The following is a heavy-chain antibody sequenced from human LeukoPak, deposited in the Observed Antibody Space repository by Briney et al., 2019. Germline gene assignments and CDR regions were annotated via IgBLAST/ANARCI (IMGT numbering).Heavy chain of an antibody. D-gene: IGHD3-3*01. V-gene: IGHV4-59*10. Sequence: SETLSLTCAVYGGSFSGYYWSWIRQPAGKGLEWIGRIYTSGSTNYNPSLKSRVTMSVDTSKNQFSLKLSSVTAADTAVYYCARANLEWLPNDAFDIWGQGTMVTVSS. J-gene: IGHJ3*02. CDR2: IYTSGST. CDR3: ARANLEWLPNDAFDI. CDR1: GGSFSGYY.